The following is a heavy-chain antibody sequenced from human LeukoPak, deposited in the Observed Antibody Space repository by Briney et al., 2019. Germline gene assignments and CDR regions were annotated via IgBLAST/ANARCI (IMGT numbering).Heavy chain of an antibody. CDR2: IYPGDSYT. V-gene: IGHV5-51*01. J-gene: IGHJ4*02. CDR1: GYSFTSYW. CDR3: ARDGPGSSWYCNDY. D-gene: IGHD6-13*01. Sequence: GESLMIFCRGSGYSFTSYWIGWVRQMPGEGLEWMGIIYPGDSYTRYSPSFQGQVTISADKSISTAYLQWSSLKASDTAMYYCARDGPGSSWYCNDYWGQGTLVTVSS.